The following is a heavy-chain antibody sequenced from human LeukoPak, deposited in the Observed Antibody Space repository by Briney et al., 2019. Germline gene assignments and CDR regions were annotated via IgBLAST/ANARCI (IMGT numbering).Heavy chain of an antibody. J-gene: IGHJ2*01. CDR1: GFMFSSYT. CDR2: LSASGTAT. CDR3: ARYLNSASWYFDL. V-gene: IGHV3-23*01. D-gene: IGHD1-7*01. Sequence: GGSLRLSCAASGFMFSSYTMNWVRQAPGKGLEWVSALSASGTATYYADSVQGRFSISRDNSKNTLFLQMNGLSAEDTAIYYCARYLNSASWYFDLWGRGTLVTVSS.